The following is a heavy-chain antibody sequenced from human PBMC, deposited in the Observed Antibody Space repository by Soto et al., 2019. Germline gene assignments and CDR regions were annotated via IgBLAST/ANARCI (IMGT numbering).Heavy chain of an antibody. CDR3: ARDHGGSTWFVGIYYYFGVDV. CDR1: GFTLSSYN. J-gene: IGHJ6*02. CDR2: ISGSSDTI. Sequence: EVQLVASGGGLVQPGGSLRLSCAASGFTLSSYNMNWVRQAPGKGLEWVSYISGSSDTIYYADSVKGRFTISRDNDKNSLYLQMDSLRDENTAVYYCARDHGGSTWFVGIYYYFGVDVWGQGTTVTVSS. V-gene: IGHV3-48*02. D-gene: IGHD6-13*01.